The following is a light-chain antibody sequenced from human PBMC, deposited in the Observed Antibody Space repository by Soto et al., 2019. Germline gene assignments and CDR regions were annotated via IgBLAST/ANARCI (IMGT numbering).Light chain of an antibody. CDR1: TSDVGGYHF. Sequence: QSALTQPASVSGSPGQSITLSCTGTTSDVGGYHFVSWYQQHPGKAPKLMIYEVTNRPSGVSDRFSGSKSGNTGSLTISGLQAEDEADYYCYSYTTTSTYVFGSGTKVTVL. CDR2: EVT. CDR3: YSYTTTSTYV. J-gene: IGLJ1*01. V-gene: IGLV2-14*01.